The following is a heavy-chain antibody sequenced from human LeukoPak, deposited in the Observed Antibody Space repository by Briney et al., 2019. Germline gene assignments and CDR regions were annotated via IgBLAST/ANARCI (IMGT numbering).Heavy chain of an antibody. D-gene: IGHD2-8*01. J-gene: IGHJ4*02. CDR1: GFTFSSYA. Sequence: GGSLRLSCAASGFTFSSYAMSWVRHAPGKGLEWVSAISGSGDSTYYADSVKGRFTISRDNSKNTLYLQMNSLTAEDTAIYYCAKDVARYCTNGVCYRWGQGTLVTVSS. V-gene: IGHV3-23*01. CDR3: AKDVARYCTNGVCYR. CDR2: ISGSGDST.